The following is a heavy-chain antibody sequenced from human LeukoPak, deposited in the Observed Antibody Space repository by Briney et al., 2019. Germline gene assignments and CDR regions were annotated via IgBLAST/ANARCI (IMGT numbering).Heavy chain of an antibody. Sequence: GGALRLSCAASGFTFSSYWMHWVRQAPGKGLEWVSAISGSGGSTYYADSVKGRFTISRDNSKNTLYLQMNSLRAEDTAVYYCAKGGSSGWYGYSAFDIWGQGTMVTVSS. CDR2: ISGSGGST. J-gene: IGHJ3*02. V-gene: IGHV3-23*01. CDR1: GFTFSSYW. D-gene: IGHD6-19*01. CDR3: AKGGSSGWYGYSAFDI.